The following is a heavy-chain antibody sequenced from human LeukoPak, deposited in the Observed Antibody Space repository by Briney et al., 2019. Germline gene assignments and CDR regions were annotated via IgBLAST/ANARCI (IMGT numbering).Heavy chain of an antibody. CDR3: AKDSEATITPLSAFDI. Sequence: GGSLRLSCAASGFSFRNYAISWVRQAPGKGLEWVSSISGSGGSTYSADSVKGRFTISRENSNNTLYLQMNSLRADDAAMYYCAKDSEATITPLSAFDIWGQGTMVTVSS. V-gene: IGHV3-23*01. D-gene: IGHD4-23*01. J-gene: IGHJ3*02. CDR1: GFSFRNYA. CDR2: ISGSGGST.